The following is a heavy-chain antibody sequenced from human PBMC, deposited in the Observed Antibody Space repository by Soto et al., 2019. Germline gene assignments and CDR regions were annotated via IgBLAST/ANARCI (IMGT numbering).Heavy chain of an antibody. J-gene: IGHJ6*03. CDR3: AKKSGPITTTPFYYYYYMAV. V-gene: IGHV3-23*01. Sequence: GGSLRLSCAASGFTFSSYGMTWVRQAPGKGLEWVSTIGGSGGSTHYTDSVKGRFTISRDNSKNTLYLQMNSLRAEDTAVYYCAKKSGPITTTPFYYYYYMAVWGKGTTVTV. CDR2: IGGSGGST. CDR1: GFTFSSYG. D-gene: IGHD1-26*01.